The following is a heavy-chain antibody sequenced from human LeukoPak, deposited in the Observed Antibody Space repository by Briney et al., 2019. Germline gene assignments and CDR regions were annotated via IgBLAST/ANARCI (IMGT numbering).Heavy chain of an antibody. Sequence: GGSLRLSCEASGFTFSNYGMHWVRQAPGKGLEWVSFIRYDGINKYYPDSVKGRFTISRDNSKNTLYLQMNSLRAEDTAVYYCARDQWLDYWGQGTLVTVSS. CDR2: IRYDGINK. CDR3: ARDQWLDY. J-gene: IGHJ4*02. CDR1: GFTFSNYG. D-gene: IGHD6-19*01. V-gene: IGHV3-30*02.